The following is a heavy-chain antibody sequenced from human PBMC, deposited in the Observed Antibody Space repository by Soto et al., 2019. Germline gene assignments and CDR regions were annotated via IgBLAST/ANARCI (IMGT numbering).Heavy chain of an antibody. CDR3: ARDPPRDSSGYYPDS. V-gene: IGHV1-18*01. CDR2: ISAYNGNT. CDR1: GYTFTTYG. Sequence: ASVRVSCKASGYTFTTYGITWVRQAPGQGLEWMGWISAYNGNTNYAQKFQGRVTMTTDTSTSTAYMELRSLRSDDTAVYYCARDPPRDSSGYYPDSWGHGTLVTVS. J-gene: IGHJ5*01. D-gene: IGHD3-22*01.